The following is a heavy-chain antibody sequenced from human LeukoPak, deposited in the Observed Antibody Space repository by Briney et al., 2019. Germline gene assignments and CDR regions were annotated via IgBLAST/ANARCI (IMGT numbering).Heavy chain of an antibody. V-gene: IGHV3-23*01. CDR2: ISGSGGST. CDR3: AKIKGGVFISRIADVDY. J-gene: IGHJ4*02. CDR1: GFTFSSYA. Sequence: PGGSLRLSCAASGFTFSSYAMSWVRQAPGKGLEWVSAISGSGGSTYYADSVKGRFTISRDNSKNTLYLQMNSLRAEDTAVHYCAKIKGGVFISRIADVDYWGQGTLVTVSS. D-gene: IGHD6-13*01.